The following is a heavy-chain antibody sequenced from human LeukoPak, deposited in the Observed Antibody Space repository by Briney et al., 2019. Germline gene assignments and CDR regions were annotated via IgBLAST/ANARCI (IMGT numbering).Heavy chain of an antibody. CDR2: ISYDGSNK. D-gene: IGHD1-26*01. CDR1: GFTFSSYA. V-gene: IGHV3-30-3*01. Sequence: PGRSLRLSCAASGFTFSSYAMHWVRQAPGKGLEWVAVISYDGSNKYYADSVKGRFTISRGNSKNTLYLQMNSLRAEDTAVYYCARDRSPPIVGATTGDFDYWGQGTLVTVSS. CDR3: ARDRSPPIVGATTGDFDY. J-gene: IGHJ4*02.